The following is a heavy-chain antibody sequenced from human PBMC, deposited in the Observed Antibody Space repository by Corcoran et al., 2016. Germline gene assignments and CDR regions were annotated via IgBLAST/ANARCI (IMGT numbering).Heavy chain of an antibody. CDR3: ARVEYCSSTSCHKGGYYYGMDV. D-gene: IGHD2-2*01. Sequence: QVQLVQSGAEVKKPGASVKVSCKASGYTFTSYYMHWVRLAPGQGLEWMGIINPSGGSTSYAQKFQGRVTMTRDTSTSTVYMELSSLRSEDTAVYYCARVEYCSSTSCHKGGYYYGMDVWGQGTTVTVSS. J-gene: IGHJ6*02. CDR2: INPSGGST. V-gene: IGHV1-46*01. CDR1: GYTFTSYY.